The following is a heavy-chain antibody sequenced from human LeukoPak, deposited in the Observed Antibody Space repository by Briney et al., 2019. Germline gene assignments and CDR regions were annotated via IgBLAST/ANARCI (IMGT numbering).Heavy chain of an antibody. V-gene: IGHV4-39*01. CDR1: GGSISSGSYY. CDR3: ARHGRLTMVRDPGDYYYMDV. D-gene: IGHD3-10*01. CDR2: IYYSGST. Sequence: SSETLSLTCTVSGGSISSGSYYWGWIRQPPGKGLEWIGSIYYSGSTYYNPSLKSRVTISVDTSKNQFSLKLSSVTAADTAVYYCARHGRLTMVRDPGDYYYMDVWGKGTTVTVSS. J-gene: IGHJ6*03.